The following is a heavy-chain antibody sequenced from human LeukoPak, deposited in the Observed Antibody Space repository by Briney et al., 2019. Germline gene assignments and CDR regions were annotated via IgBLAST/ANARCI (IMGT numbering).Heavy chain of an antibody. V-gene: IGHV1-3*03. D-gene: IGHD2-2*02. CDR3: TLYNH. CDR2: INTDNGNT. Sequence: GASVKVSCKASGYTFTSHDMHWVRQAPGQRLEWMGCINTDNGNTKYSQEFQGRVTITRDTSASTAYMELSSLRSEDFAMYFCTLYNHWGKGTLVTVSS. J-gene: IGHJ5*02. CDR1: GYTFTSHD.